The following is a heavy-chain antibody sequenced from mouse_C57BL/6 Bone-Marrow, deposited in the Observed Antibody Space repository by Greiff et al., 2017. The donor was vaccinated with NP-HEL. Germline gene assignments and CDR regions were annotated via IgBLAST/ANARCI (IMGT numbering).Heavy chain of an antibody. Sequence: DVKLQESGPELVKPGASVKISCKASGYSFTGYYMNWVKQSPEKSLEWIGEINPSTGGTTYNQKFKAKATLTVDKSSSTAYMQLKSLTSEDSAVYYCARGTYYGSSYWYFDVWGTGTTVTVSS. J-gene: IGHJ1*03. V-gene: IGHV1-42*01. CDR1: GYSFTGYY. D-gene: IGHD1-1*01. CDR3: ARGTYYGSSYWYFDV. CDR2: INPSTGGT.